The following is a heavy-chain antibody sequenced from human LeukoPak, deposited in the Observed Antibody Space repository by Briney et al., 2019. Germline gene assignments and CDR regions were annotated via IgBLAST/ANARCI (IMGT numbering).Heavy chain of an antibody. CDR1: GRSKNSGSDY. D-gene: IGHD6-13*01. V-gene: IGHV4-61*02. J-gene: IGHJ4*02. CDR3: ARTQQLTYFDY. CDR2: IYTSGRT. Sequence: PAETLSLTSTVPGRSKNSGSDYWSWIRQPAGKGMEWIGRIYTSGRTNYNPCLKSRVTIPVDPSKNQCSMKLSSVTAEDTTVYYCARTQQLTYFDYWGQGTLVTV.